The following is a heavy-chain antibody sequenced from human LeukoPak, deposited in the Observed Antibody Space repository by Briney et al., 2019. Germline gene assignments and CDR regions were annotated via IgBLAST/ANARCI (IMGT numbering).Heavy chain of an antibody. CDR2: INSDGSST. CDR1: GFTFSSYW. J-gene: IGHJ6*02. Sequence: GGSLRLSCAASGFTFSSYWMHWVRQAPGKGLVWVSRINSDGSSTSYADSVKGRFTISRDNAKNTLYLQMSSLRAEDTGVYYCVKAATVTIHYYYYGMDVWGQGTTVTVSS. V-gene: IGHV3-74*01. D-gene: IGHD4-17*01. CDR3: VKAATVTIHYYYYGMDV.